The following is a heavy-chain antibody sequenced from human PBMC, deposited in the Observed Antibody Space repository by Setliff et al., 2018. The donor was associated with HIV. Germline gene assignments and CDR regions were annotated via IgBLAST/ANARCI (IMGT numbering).Heavy chain of an antibody. J-gene: IGHJ4*02. Sequence: ASVKVSCKASGYTFTGYYMHWVRQAPGQGLEWMGWINPNSGGTNSAQKFQGRVTMTRDTSISTAYMELRRLKSDNTAVYYCACLPRDIVVDYWGQGTRVTVSS. CDR3: ACLPRDIVVDY. V-gene: IGHV1-2*02. CDR2: INPNSGGT. CDR1: GYTFTGYY. D-gene: IGHD2-15*01.